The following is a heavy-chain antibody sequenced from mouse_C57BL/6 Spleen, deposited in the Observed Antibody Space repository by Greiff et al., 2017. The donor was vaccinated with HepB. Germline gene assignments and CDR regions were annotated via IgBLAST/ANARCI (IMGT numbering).Heavy chain of an antibody. J-gene: IGHJ1*03. CDR2: INSDGGST. V-gene: IGHV5-2*01. D-gene: IGHD1-1*01. CDR1: EYEFPSHD. Sequence: VQLKESGGGLVQPGESLKLSCESNEYEFPSHDMSWVRKTPEKRLELVAAINSDGGSTYYPDTMERRFIISRDNTKKTLYLQMSRLRSEDTALYYCARRGDYYGSGWYFDVWGTGTTVTVSS. CDR3: ARRGDYYGSGWYFDV.